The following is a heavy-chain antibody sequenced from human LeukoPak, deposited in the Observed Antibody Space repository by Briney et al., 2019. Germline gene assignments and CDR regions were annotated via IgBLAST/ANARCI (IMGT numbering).Heavy chain of an antibody. CDR2: IYASGNTDYNPSRT. J-gene: IGHJ4*02. D-gene: IGHD1-26*01. V-gene: IGHV4-4*07. Sequence: SETLSLTCTVSGGSFTSYYWSWIRQPAGKGLEWIGRIYASGNTDYNPSRTNYNPSLKSRATMSVDTSKNQFSLKLTSVTAADTAVYYCARMYSGSYGGIDFWGQGTLVTVSS. CDR3: ARMYSGSYGGIDF. CDR1: GGSFTSYY.